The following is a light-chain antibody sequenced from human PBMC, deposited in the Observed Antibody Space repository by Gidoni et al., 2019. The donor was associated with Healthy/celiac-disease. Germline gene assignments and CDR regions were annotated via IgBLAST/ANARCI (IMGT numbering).Light chain of an antibody. CDR3: QSYDSSNVV. J-gene: IGLJ2*01. CDR2: EDN. CDR1: SGSIASNY. V-gene: IGLV6-57*01. Sequence: HSVSESPGKTVTISCTSSSGSIASNYVQWYQQRPGSSPTTVIYEDNQRPSGVPDRFSGSMDSSSNSASLTISGLKPEDEADYYCQSYDSSNVVFGGGTKLTVL.